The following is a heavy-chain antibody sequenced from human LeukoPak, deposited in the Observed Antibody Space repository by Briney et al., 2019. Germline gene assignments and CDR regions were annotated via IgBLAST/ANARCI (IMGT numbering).Heavy chain of an antibody. V-gene: IGHV3-53*01. Sequence: GGSLRLSCAASGFTVSSNYMSWVRQAPGKGLEWVSVIYSGGSTYYADSVKGRFTISRDNSKNTLYLQMNSLRAEDTAVYYCAKDFYDFWSGYSYWGQGTLVTVSS. CDR2: IYSGGST. CDR3: AKDFYDFWSGYSY. J-gene: IGHJ4*02. D-gene: IGHD3-3*01. CDR1: GFTVSSNY.